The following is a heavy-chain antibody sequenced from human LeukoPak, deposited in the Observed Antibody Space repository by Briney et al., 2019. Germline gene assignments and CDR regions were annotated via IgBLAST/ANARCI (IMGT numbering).Heavy chain of an antibody. CDR1: GGSFSGYY. Sequence: SETLSLTCAVYGGSFSGYYWSWIRQPPGRGLEWIGEINHSGSTNYNPSLKSRVTISVDTSKNQFSLKLSSVTAADTAVYYCARGRPEPDYYDSSGYYFDYWGQGTLVTVSS. CDR3: ARGRPEPDYYDSSGYYFDY. J-gene: IGHJ4*02. D-gene: IGHD3-22*01. V-gene: IGHV4-34*01. CDR2: INHSGST.